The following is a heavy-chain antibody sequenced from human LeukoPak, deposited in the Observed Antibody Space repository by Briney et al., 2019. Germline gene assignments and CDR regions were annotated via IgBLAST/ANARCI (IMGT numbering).Heavy chain of an antibody. CDR3: ARDLGGYPFFMDV. V-gene: IGHV4-39*07. CDR1: GGSIRSGDHH. D-gene: IGHD2-15*01. CDR2: LDESGRP. Sequence: SETLSLTCSVSGGSIRSGDHHWAWVRQPPGKGLEFIGSLDESGRPYYNRPLRSRVSISGDTSGKQFSLNLTSVTAADTAVYFCARDLGGYPFFMDVWGRGTTVIVSS. J-gene: IGHJ6*03.